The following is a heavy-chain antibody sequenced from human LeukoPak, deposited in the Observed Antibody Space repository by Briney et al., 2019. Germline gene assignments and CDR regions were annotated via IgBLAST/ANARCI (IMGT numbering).Heavy chain of an antibody. V-gene: IGHV1-3*01. CDR2: INAGNGNT. Sequence: ASVKVSCKASGYTFTSYAMHWVRQAPGQRLEWMGWINAGNGNTKYSQKFQGRVTITRDTSASTAYMELSSLRPEDTAVYYCARGWNAGLDAFDIWGQGTMVTVSS. D-gene: IGHD1-1*01. J-gene: IGHJ3*02. CDR1: GYTFTSYA. CDR3: ARGWNAGLDAFDI.